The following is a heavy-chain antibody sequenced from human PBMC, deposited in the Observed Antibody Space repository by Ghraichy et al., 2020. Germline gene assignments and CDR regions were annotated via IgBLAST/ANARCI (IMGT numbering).Heavy chain of an antibody. J-gene: IGHJ4*02. D-gene: IGHD1-26*01. CDR1: GFTFSSYS. CDR3: GGVSGSYKRTSGNDY. V-gene: IGHV3-23*01. CDR2: FSSSGGST. Sequence: GGSLRLSCAASGFTFSSYSMSWVRQAPGKGLEWVSVFSSSGGSTYYTDSVKGRFTISRDSSKNTLYLQMNSLRVEDTAVYYCGGVSGSYKRTSGNDYWGQGTLVTVSS.